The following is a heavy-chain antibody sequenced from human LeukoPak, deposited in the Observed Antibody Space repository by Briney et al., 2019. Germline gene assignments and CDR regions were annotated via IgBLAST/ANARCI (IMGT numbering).Heavy chain of an antibody. J-gene: IGHJ3*02. D-gene: IGHD4-17*01. CDR3: ARGDFNDYGDYVDAFEI. Sequence: GGSLGLSCAASGFTFSSYWMSWVRQAPGKGLEWVANIKPDGSEKYCVDSVKGRFTISRDNAKKSLYLQMNSLRAEDTAVYYCARGDFNDYGDYVDAFEIWGQGTMVTASA. V-gene: IGHV3-7*01. CDR1: GFTFSSYW. CDR2: IKPDGSEK.